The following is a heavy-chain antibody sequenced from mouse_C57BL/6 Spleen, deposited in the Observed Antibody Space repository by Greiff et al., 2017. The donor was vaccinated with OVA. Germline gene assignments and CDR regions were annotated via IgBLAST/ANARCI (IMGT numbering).Heavy chain of an antibody. CDR3: VCYGNYGAMDY. CDR2: IRSKSSNYET. Sequence: EVQVVESGGGLVQPKGSLKLSCAASGFTFNTYAMHWVRQAPGKGLEWVASIRSKSSNYETYYADSVKDRFTISRDDSHSMLYLQMNNLKTEDTAMYYVVCYGNYGAMDYWGQGTSVTVSS. D-gene: IGHD2-1*01. CDR1: GFTFNTYA. V-gene: IGHV10-3*01. J-gene: IGHJ4*01.